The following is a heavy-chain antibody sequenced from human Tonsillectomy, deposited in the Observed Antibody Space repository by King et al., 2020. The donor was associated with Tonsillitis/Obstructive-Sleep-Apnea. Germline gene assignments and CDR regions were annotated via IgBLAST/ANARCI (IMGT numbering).Heavy chain of an antibody. J-gene: IGHJ4*02. CDR2: INHSGST. D-gene: IGHD3-16*01. CDR1: GGSFSGYY. Sequence: HVQLPQWGAGLLKPSETLSLTCAVYGGSFSGYYWSWIRQPPGKGLEWIGEINHSGSTNYNPSLKSRVTISVDTSKNQFSLKLSSVTAADTAVYYCASLLGEEDYWGQGTLVTVSS. CDR3: ASLLGEEDY. V-gene: IGHV4-34*01.